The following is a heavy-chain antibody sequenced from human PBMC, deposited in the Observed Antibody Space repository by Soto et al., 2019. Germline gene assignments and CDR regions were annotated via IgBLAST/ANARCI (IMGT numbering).Heavy chain of an antibody. V-gene: IGHV3-53*01. Sequence: GGSLRLSCAASGLEVSYNYMNWVRQAPGKGLEWVSVLYNSETTYYAESVKGRFTISRDTVKNTVYLEMNNLRVDDTAVYYCARDKTQGAGWFDPWGRGTLVTVSS. CDR3: ARDKTQGAGWFDP. J-gene: IGHJ5*02. CDR2: LYNSETT. CDR1: GLEVSYNY.